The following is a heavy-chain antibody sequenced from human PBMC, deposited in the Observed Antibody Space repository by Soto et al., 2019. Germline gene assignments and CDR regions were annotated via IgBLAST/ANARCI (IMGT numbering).Heavy chain of an antibody. CDR3: ARGETTVTSFDY. D-gene: IGHD4-17*01. V-gene: IGHV4-31*03. Sequence: SETLSLTCTVSGGSISSGGYYWSWIRQHPGKGLEWIGYIYYSGSTYYNPSLNSRVTISVDTSKNQFSLKLSSVTAADTAVYYCARGETTVTSFDYWGQGTLVTVSS. CDR2: IYYSGST. J-gene: IGHJ4*02. CDR1: GGSISSGGYY.